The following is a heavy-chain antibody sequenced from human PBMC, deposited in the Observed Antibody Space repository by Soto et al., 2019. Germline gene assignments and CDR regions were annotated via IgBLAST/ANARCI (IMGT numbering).Heavy chain of an antibody. V-gene: IGHV4-39*01. J-gene: IGHJ6*02. Sequence: PSETLSLTCTVSGGSISSSSYYWGWIRQPPGKGLEWIGSIYYSGSTYYNPSLKSRVTISVDTSKNQFSLKLSSVTAADTAVYYCARSTTWSYYYYGMDVWGQGTTVTVSS. D-gene: IGHD2-2*01. CDR1: GGSISSSSYY. CDR2: IYYSGST. CDR3: ARSTTWSYYYYGMDV.